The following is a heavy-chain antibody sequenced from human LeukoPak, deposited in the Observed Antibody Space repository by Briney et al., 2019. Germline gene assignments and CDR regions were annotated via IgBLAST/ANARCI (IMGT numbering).Heavy chain of an antibody. V-gene: IGHV5-51*01. CDR2: IYPGDSDT. CDR1: GYSFTSYW. Sequence: GESLKISCKGSGYSFTSYWIGWVRQMPGKGLEWMGIIYPGDSDTRYSPSFQGQVTISADKSIGTAYLQWSSLKASDTAMYYCARLGGLAAAGTWLNWFDPWGQGTLVTVSS. CDR3: ARLGGLAAAGTWLNWFDP. J-gene: IGHJ5*02. D-gene: IGHD6-13*01.